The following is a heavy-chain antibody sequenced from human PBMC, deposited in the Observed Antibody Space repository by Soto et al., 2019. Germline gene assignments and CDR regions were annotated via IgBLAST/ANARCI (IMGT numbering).Heavy chain of an antibody. J-gene: IGHJ5*02. V-gene: IGHV3-23*01. CDR2: ISGSGGST. CDR3: AKDLFIVPRFDP. D-gene: IGHD2-8*01. Sequence: LRLSCAASGFTFSSYAMSWVRQAPGKGLEWVSAISGSGGSTYYADSVKGRFTISRDNSKNTLYLQMNSLRAEDTAVYYCAKDLFIVPRFDPWGQGTLVTVSS. CDR1: GFTFSSYA.